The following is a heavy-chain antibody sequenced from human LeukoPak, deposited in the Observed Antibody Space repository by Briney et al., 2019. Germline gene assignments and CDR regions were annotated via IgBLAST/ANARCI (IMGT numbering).Heavy chain of an antibody. Sequence: PSETLSLTCTVSGGSISSSSYYWGWIRQPPGKGLEWIGSIYYSGSTYYNPSLKSRVTISVDTSKNQFSLKLSSVTAADTAVYYCARGTLTMIVEDAFDIWGQGTMVTVSS. CDR2: IYYSGST. CDR3: ARGTLTMIVEDAFDI. J-gene: IGHJ3*02. CDR1: GGSISSSSYY. D-gene: IGHD3-22*01. V-gene: IGHV4-39*01.